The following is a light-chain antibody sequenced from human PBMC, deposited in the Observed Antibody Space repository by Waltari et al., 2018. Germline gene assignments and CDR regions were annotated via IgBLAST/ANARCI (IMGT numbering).Light chain of an antibody. J-gene: IGKJ1*01. Sequence: EIVMTQSPATLSVSPGERATLSCRASQSVSNNLVWYQHKPGQAPRLLMYGASIRSVDFPSRFSGSGSGTEFTLTISGLQSEDFALYYCQQYYNWPRTFGQGTKVEIK. V-gene: IGKV3D-15*01. CDR3: QQYYNWPRT. CDR1: QSVSNN. CDR2: GAS.